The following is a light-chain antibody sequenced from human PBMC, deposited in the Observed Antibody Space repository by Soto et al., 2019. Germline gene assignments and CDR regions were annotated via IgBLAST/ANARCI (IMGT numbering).Light chain of an antibody. J-gene: IGLJ2*01. V-gene: IGLV3-1*01. CDR3: QAWDSSTAV. CDR2: QDS. CDR1: KLGDKY. Sequence: SYELTQPPSVSVSPGQTASITCSGDKLGDKYACWYQQKPGQSPVLVIYQDSKRPSGIPARFSGSNSGNTATLTISWTQAMDEADYYCQAWDSSTAVFGGGTQLTVL.